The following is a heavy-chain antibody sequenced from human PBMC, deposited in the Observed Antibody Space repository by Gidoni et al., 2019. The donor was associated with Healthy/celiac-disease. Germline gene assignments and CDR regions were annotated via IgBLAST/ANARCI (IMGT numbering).Heavy chain of an antibody. CDR2: INPSGGGT. D-gene: IGHD5-18*01. V-gene: IGHV1-46*01. CDR1: EYTFTSYY. J-gene: IGHJ6*02. Sequence: QVQLVQSGAEVRKPGASVRVSCTASEYTFTSYYMHWVRQAPGQGLEWMGIINPSGGGTSYAQKFQGRVTMTRDTSTSTVYMELSSLRSEDTAVYYCARGGYSQDYGMDVWGQGTTVTVSS. CDR3: ARGGYSQDYGMDV.